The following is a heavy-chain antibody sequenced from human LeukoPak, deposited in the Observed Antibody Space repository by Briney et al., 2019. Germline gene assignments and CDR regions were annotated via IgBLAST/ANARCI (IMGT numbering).Heavy chain of an antibody. D-gene: IGHD1-14*01. V-gene: IGHV3-30-3*01. Sequence: PGRSLRLSCAASGFTFRTYSMHWVRQAPGKGLEWVAVISYDGNNKYYADSVKGRFTISRDNSKNTLDLQMNSLRAEDTAVYYCARHRGPTLYNTVYFDCWGQGTLVTVSS. J-gene: IGHJ4*02. CDR2: ISYDGNNK. CDR3: ARHRGPTLYNTVYFDC. CDR1: GFTFRTYS.